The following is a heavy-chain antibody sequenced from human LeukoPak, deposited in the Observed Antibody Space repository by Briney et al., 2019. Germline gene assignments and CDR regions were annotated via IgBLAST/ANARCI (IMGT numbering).Heavy chain of an antibody. CDR2: ISGSGGST. J-gene: IGHJ4*02. D-gene: IGHD6-13*01. CDR1: GFSFRTSA. V-gene: IGHV3-23*01. Sequence: SGGSLRLSCAASGFSFRTSAMSWVRQAPGKGLEWVSTISGSGGSTYYADSVKGRFTISRDNSKKTLYLQMNSLRAEDTAVYYCANSYSNSWYYFDYWGQGTLVTVSS. CDR3: ANSYSNSWYYFDY.